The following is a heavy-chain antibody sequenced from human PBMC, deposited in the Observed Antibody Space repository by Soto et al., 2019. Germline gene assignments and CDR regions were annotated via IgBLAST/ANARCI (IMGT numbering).Heavy chain of an antibody. CDR1: GDSGFSFSSYG. J-gene: IGHJ6*02. CDR3: AKDRMVRSYYYGRDV. CDR2: ISYDGSNR. D-gene: IGHD5-18*01. V-gene: IGHV3-30*18. Sequence: QVHLVESGGGVVQPGGSLRLSCAASGDSGFSFSSYGIHWVRQAPGKGLEWVSVISYDGSNRHFADSVKGRFAVFRDDAMHTVYLQMNALRPEDTAVYYCAKDRMVRSYYYGRDVWGQGTTVTVSS.